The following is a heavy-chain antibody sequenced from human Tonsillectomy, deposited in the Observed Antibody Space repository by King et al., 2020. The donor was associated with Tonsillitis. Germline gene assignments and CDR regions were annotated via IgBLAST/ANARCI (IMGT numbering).Heavy chain of an antibody. V-gene: IGHV3-66*01. J-gene: IGHJ4*02. CDR3: ARVKQSHSGYYFDY. Sequence: ESQLVQSGGGLVQPGGSLRLSCAASGFTVSSNYMSWVRQAPGKGLEWVSVIYSGGSTYYADSVKGRFTISRDNSKNTLYLQMNSLRAEDTAVYYCARVKQSHSGYYFDYWGQGTLVTVSS. D-gene: IGHD3-22*01. CDR2: IYSGGST. CDR1: GFTVSSNY.